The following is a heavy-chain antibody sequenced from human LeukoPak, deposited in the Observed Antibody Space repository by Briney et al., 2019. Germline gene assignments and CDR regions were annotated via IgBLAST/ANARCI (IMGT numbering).Heavy chain of an antibody. J-gene: IGHJ4*02. D-gene: IGHD2-8*01. CDR1: GFTKTNYF. CDR3: ATYRYCTNGVCYRFDY. CDR2: INEDGSEK. Sequence: GEALKLSCAASGFTKTNYFMTWVRHATGRGLEWVANINEDGSEKNYVGSVKGRFTISRDNAKNSLYLQMNSLRAEDTAVYYCATYRYCTNGVCYRFDYWGQGTLVTVSS. V-gene: IGHV3-7*01.